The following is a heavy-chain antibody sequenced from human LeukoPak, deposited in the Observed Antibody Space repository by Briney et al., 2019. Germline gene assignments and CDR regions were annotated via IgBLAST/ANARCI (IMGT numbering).Heavy chain of an antibody. V-gene: IGHV4-30-4*01. J-gene: IGHJ6*02. Sequence: PSGTLTLTCTVSGGSISSGDYYWSWIRQPPGKGLEWIGYIYYSGSTYYNPSLKSRVTISVDTSKNQFPLKLSSVTAADTAVYYCARVELYYYGMDVWGQGTTVTVSS. CDR1: GGSISSGDYY. D-gene: IGHD1-1*01. CDR2: IYYSGST. CDR3: ARVELYYYGMDV.